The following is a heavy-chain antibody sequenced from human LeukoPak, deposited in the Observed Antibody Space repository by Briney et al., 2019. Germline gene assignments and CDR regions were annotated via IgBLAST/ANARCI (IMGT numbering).Heavy chain of an antibody. CDR3: ARADIAATGTPFDY. CDR1: GGSISSYY. Sequence: SETLSLTCTVSGGSISSYYWSWIRQPPGKGLEWIGEINHSGSTTYNPSLKSRVTISVDTSKNQFSLKLSSVTAADTAVYYCARADIAATGTPFDYWGQGTQVTVSS. V-gene: IGHV4-34*01. CDR2: INHSGST. D-gene: IGHD6-13*01. J-gene: IGHJ4*02.